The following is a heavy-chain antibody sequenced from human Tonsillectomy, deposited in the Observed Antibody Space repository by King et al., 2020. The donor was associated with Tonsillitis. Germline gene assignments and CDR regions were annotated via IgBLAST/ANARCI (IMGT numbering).Heavy chain of an antibody. J-gene: IGHJ6*04. CDR2: INPKSGDT. V-gene: IGHV1-2*02. CDR3: ARALYLLLPPGMDV. D-gene: IGHD2-2*01. CDR1: GYPFSVYY. Sequence: GQLVQSGAEVKKPGASVKVSCTPSGYPFSVYYVHWVRQAPGQGLEWMGWINPKSGDTIYAQKFQDRVTMTRDTTISTAYMELSRLRSDDTAVYYCARALYLLLPPGMDVWGKGTTVTVSS.